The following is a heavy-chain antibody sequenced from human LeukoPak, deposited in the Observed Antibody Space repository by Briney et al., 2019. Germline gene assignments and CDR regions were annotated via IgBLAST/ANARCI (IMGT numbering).Heavy chain of an antibody. D-gene: IGHD1-14*01. CDR2: IYYSGST. CDR3: ARDRYSRNWFDP. V-gene: IGHV4-30-4*01. CDR1: GGSISSGDYY. Sequence: SETLSLTCTVSGGSISSGDYYWSWIRQPPGKGLEWIGYIYYSGSTYYNPSLKSRVTISVDTSKNQFSLKLSSVTAADTAVYYCARDRYSRNWFDPWGQGTLVTVSS. J-gene: IGHJ5*02.